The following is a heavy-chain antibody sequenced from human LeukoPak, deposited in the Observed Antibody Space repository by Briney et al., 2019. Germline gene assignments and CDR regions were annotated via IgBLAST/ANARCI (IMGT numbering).Heavy chain of an antibody. V-gene: IGHV3-74*01. CDR2: INSDGGT. J-gene: IGHJ4*02. CDR1: GFTFSSYW. Sequence: PGGSLRLSCAASGFTFSSYWLNWVRQAPGKGLVWVSRINSDGGTNYADSVKGRFTISRDNAKNTLYLQMSSLRAEDTAVYYCGRDFESAFVNRGQRTLVTVSS. D-gene: IGHD3-16*01. CDR3: GRDFESAFVN.